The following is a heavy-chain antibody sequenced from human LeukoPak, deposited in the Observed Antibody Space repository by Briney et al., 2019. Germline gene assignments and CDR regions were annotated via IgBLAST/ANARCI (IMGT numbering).Heavy chain of an antibody. Sequence: SETLSLTCAVSDGSISPSDWWTWDRQPPGKGLEWIGDVYYSGNTNYNPSLRSRVTISVDKSKNQLSLKLTSVTAADTAVYYCARAGYYDDTAYYRSFDYWGQGTLVTVSS. CDR3: ARAGYYDDTAYYRSFDY. CDR1: DGSISPSDW. V-gene: IGHV4-4*02. J-gene: IGHJ4*02. CDR2: VYYSGNT. D-gene: IGHD3-22*01.